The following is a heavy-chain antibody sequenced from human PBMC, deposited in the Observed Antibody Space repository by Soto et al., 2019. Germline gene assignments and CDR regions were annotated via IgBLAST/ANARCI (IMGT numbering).Heavy chain of an antibody. D-gene: IGHD3-9*01. CDR1: GGSISSSSYY. CDR3: ARLCEIRYFDCQTNDAFDI. J-gene: IGHJ3*02. Sequence: PSETLSLTCTVSGGSISSSSYYWGWIRQPPGKGLEWIGSIYYSGSTYYNPSLKSRVPISVDTSKNQFSLKLSSVTAADTAVYYCARLCEIRYFDCQTNDAFDIWGQGTMVTVSS. CDR2: IYYSGST. V-gene: IGHV4-39*01.